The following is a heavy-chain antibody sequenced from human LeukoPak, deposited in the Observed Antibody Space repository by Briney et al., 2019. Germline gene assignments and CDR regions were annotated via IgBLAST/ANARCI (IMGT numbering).Heavy chain of an antibody. CDR1: GGSISSGGYY. J-gene: IGHJ4*02. Sequence: SETLSLTCAVYGGSISSGGYYWSWIRQHPGKGLEWIGYIYYSGSTYYNPSLKSRVTISVDTSKNQFSLKLSSVTAADTAVYYCARAVYGDYFDYWGQGTLVTVSS. D-gene: IGHD4-17*01. V-gene: IGHV4-31*11. CDR2: IYYSGST. CDR3: ARAVYGDYFDY.